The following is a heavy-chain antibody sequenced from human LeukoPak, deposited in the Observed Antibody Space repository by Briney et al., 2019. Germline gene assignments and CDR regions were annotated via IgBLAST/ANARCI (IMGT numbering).Heavy chain of an antibody. CDR1: SASISSSSYY. CDR2: IYSSRRT. J-gene: IGHJ4*02. V-gene: IGHV4-39*01. Sequence: PSETMSLTCTVSSASISSSSYYWGWIRQPPGSGLDGFGSIYSSRRTNYNPSLARRVHISVDTSKNKFSMKLNIEMTGLTAEDYWARQPMAMLMGGLDYWGQGTLVTVSS. CDR3: ARQPMAMLMGGLDY. D-gene: IGHD3-16*01.